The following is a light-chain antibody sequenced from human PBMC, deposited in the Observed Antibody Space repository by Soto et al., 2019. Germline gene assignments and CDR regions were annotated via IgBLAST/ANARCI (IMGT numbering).Light chain of an antibody. CDR3: QQYNNWPRT. CDR2: RAS. J-gene: IGKJ1*01. Sequence: DILMTQSPATLSVSPGDRATLPCRASQSISSNLAWYQQKPGQAPRLLIYRASSRATGIPARFSGSVSGTEFTLTISSLQSEDFAVYYCQQYNNWPRTFGQGTKVEIK. CDR1: QSISSN. V-gene: IGKV3-15*01.